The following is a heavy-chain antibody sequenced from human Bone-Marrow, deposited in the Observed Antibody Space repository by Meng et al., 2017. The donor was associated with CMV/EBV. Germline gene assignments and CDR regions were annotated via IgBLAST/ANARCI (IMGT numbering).Heavy chain of an antibody. CDR3: ARGVPPVRLTGFDP. V-gene: IGHV1-3*01. CDR2: INAGNGNT. D-gene: IGHD1-20*01. CDR1: GFTFSSYG. Sequence: SGFTFSSYGLHWVRQAPGQRLEWMGWINAGNGNTKYSQKFQGRVTITRDTSASTAYMELSSLRSEDTAVYYCARGVPPVRLTGFDPWGQGTLVTVSS. J-gene: IGHJ5*02.